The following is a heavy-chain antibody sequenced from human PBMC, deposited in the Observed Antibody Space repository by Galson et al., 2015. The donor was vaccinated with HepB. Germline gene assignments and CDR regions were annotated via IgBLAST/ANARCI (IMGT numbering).Heavy chain of an antibody. J-gene: IGHJ4*02. CDR1: GGSFSGYY. V-gene: IGHV4-34*01. CDR3: ARGRIAVAGTPLGY. Sequence: TLSLTCAVYGGSFSGYYWSWIRQPPGKGLEWIGEINHSGSTNYNPSLKSRVTISVDTSKNQFSLKLSSVTAADTAVYYCARGRIAVAGTPLGYWGQGTLVTVSS. CDR2: INHSGST. D-gene: IGHD6-19*01.